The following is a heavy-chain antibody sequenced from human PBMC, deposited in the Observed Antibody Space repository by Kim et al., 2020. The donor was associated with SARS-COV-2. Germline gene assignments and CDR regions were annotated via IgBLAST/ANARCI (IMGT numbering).Heavy chain of an antibody. D-gene: IGHD3-3*01. CDR3: ARPFWSGQNGDY. V-gene: IGHV5-10-1*01. Sequence: TYTPSFQGHVTISADKSISTAYLQWSSLKASDTAMYYCARPFWSGQNGDYWGQGTLVTVSS. J-gene: IGHJ4*02.